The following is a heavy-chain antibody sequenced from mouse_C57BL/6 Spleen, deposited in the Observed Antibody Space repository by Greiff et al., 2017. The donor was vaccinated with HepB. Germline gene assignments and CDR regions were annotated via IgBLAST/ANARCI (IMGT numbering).Heavy chain of an antibody. CDR1: GFNIKNTY. V-gene: IGHV14-3*01. CDR2: IAPANGNT. D-gene: IGHD2-5*01. CDR3: AREGYSNYGYAMDY. J-gene: IGHJ4*01. Sequence: VQLQESVAELVRPGASVKLSCTASGFNIKNTYMHWVKQRPEQGLEWMGRIAPANGNTKYAPKFQGKASRTADTSSNTAYLQLSSLTTEDNAIYYCAREGYSNYGYAMDYWGQGTSVTVSA.